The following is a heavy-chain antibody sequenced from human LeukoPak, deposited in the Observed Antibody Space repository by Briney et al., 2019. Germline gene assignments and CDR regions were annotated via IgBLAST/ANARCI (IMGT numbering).Heavy chain of an antibody. CDR1: GGSISSYY. J-gene: IGHJ6*02. Sequence: SETLSLTCTVSGGSISSYYWIWIRQPPGKGLEWVGYIYYSGSTNYNPSLKSRVTISVDTSKNQFSLKLSSVTAADTAVYYCARDAPYCSSTSCSDYYYYYGMDVWGQGTTVSVSS. D-gene: IGHD2-2*01. CDR3: ARDAPYCSSTSCSDYYYYYGMDV. V-gene: IGHV4-59*12. CDR2: IYYSGST.